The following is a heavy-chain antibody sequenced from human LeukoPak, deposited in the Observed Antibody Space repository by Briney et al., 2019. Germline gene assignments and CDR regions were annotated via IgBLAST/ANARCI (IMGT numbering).Heavy chain of an antibody. V-gene: IGHV1-69*13. CDR3: ATGGVRGSRDFQH. CDR2: IIPIFGTA. D-gene: IGHD2-8*01. CDR1: GGTFSSYA. J-gene: IGHJ1*01. Sequence: SVKVSCKASGGTFSSYAISWVRQAPGQGLEWMGGIIPIFGTANYAQKFQGRVTITADESTSTAYMELSSLRSEDTAVYYCATGGVRGSRDFQHWGQGTLVTVSS.